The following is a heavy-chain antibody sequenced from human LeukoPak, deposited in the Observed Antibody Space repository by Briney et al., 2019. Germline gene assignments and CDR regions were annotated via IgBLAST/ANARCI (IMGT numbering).Heavy chain of an antibody. CDR2: ISGGSSFI. Sequence: GGALRLSCAASGFSFSSFSMKWVRQAPGKGLEGVSYISGGSSFIYYVDSVKGRFTISRDNAKKSLYLQMNSLRAEDTAVYYCARDLGYSSGPNYWGQGTRVTVSS. V-gene: IGHV3-21*05. CDR1: GFSFSSFS. J-gene: IGHJ4*02. CDR3: ARDLGYSSGPNY. D-gene: IGHD6-19*01.